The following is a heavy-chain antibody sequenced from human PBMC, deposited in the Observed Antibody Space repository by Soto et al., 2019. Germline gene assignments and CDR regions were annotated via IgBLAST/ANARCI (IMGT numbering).Heavy chain of an antibody. V-gene: IGHV3-23*01. D-gene: IGHD6-13*01. J-gene: IGHJ4*02. CDR1: GFTFSSYA. CDR3: ARRGPGTYFDY. Sequence: EVQLLESGGGLVQPGGSLRLSCAASGFTFSSYAMNWVRQAPGKGLEWVSVISGSGGSTYYADSVKRRFTISRDNSKNTPYLQMNSLGAEDTAVYYCARRGPGTYFDYWGQGTLVTVSS. CDR2: ISGSGGST.